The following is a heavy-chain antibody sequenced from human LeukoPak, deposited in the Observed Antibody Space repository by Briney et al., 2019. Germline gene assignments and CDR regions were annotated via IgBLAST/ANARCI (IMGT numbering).Heavy chain of an antibody. CDR1: GGSFSGYY. CDR3: AREASRAMVDY. Sequence: SETLSLTCAVYGGSFSGYYWSWIRQPPGKGLEWIGEINHSGSTNYNPSLKSRVTISVDKSKNQFSLKLSSVTAADTAVYYCAREASRAMVDYWGQGTLVTVSS. J-gene: IGHJ4*02. D-gene: IGHD5-18*01. CDR2: INHSGST. V-gene: IGHV4-34*01.